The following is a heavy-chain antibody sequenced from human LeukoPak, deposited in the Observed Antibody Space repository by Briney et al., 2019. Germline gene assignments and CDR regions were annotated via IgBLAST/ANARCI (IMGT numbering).Heavy chain of an antibody. D-gene: IGHD4-17*01. CDR2: IWYDGSNK. Sequence: GGSLRLSCAASGSTFSSYAMSWVRQAPGKGLEWVAVIWYDGSNKYYADSVKGRFTISRDNSKNTLYLQMNSLRAEDTAVYYCARLANYGDYFDYWGQGTLVTVSS. J-gene: IGHJ4*02. CDR3: ARLANYGDYFDY. V-gene: IGHV3-33*08. CDR1: GSTFSSYA.